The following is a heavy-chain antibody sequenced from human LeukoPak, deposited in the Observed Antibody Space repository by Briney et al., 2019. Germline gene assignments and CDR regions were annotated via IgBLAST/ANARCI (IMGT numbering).Heavy chain of an antibody. CDR1: GFTFSRYA. J-gene: IGHJ4*02. V-gene: IGHV3-23*01. Sequence: PGGSLRLSCAASGFTFSRYAMGWVRQAPGKGLEWVSLISGSTGSTYYADFVKGRFTISRDNSKNMLYLQMNSLRAEATAIYYCAKRAPGGATIPLWFDYWGQGTLVTVSS. CDR2: ISGSTGST. CDR3: AKRAPGGATIPLWFDY. D-gene: IGHD1-26*01.